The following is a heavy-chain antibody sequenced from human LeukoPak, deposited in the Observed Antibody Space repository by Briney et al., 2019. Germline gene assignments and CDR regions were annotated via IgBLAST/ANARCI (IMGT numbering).Heavy chain of an antibody. V-gene: IGHV1-8*01. CDR3: ARGGLWFGELLTYYYYYYGMDV. CDR2: MNPNSGNT. CDR1: GYTFTSYD. J-gene: IGHJ6*02. D-gene: IGHD3-10*01. Sequence: ASVKVSCKASGYTFTSYDINWVRQATGQGLEWMGWMNPNSGNTGYAQKFQGRVTMTRNTSISTAHMELSSLRSEDTAVYYCARGGLWFGELLTYYYYYYGMDVRGQGTTVTVSS.